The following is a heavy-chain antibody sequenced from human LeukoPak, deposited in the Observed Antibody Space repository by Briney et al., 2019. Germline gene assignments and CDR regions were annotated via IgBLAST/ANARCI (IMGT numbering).Heavy chain of an antibody. CDR3: TRDSGTYNWLDP. CDR1: GFTFSDSS. V-gene: IGHV3-73*01. D-gene: IGHD1-26*01. Sequence: PGGSLKLSCAASGFTFSDSSIHWVRQASGKGLEWIGLMEKELNGYATAYAASVRGRFTISRDDSQNTAYLQMDSLKTKDTALYYCTRDSGTYNWLDPWGQGTLVTVSS. CDR2: MEKELNGYAT. J-gene: IGHJ5*02.